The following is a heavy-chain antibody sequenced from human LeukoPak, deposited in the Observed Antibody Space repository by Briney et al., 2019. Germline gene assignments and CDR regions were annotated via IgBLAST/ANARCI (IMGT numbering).Heavy chain of an antibody. CDR3: ARVKSLVSLYMDV. CDR2: IYTSGST. Sequence: PSETLSLTCTVSGGSTSSYSWSWIRQPAWKGLEWIGRIYTSGSTNYNPSLKSRVTMSVDTSKNQFSLKLSSVTAADTAVYYCARVKSLVSLYMDVWGKGTTVTVSS. CDR1: GGSTSSYS. V-gene: IGHV4-4*07. J-gene: IGHJ6*03. D-gene: IGHD2-2*01.